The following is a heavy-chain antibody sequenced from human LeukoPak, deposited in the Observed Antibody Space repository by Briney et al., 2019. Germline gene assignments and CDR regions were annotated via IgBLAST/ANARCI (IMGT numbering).Heavy chain of an antibody. Sequence: SETLSLTCTVSGGSISSYYWSWIRQPAGKGLEWIGRIYTSGSTNYNPSLKSRVTMSVDTSKNQFSLKLSSVTAADTAVYYCARERWGQPNYYMDVLGKGTTVTVSS. CDR2: IYTSGST. J-gene: IGHJ6*03. V-gene: IGHV4-4*07. CDR3: ARERWGQPNYYMDV. CDR1: GGSISSYY. D-gene: IGHD3-16*01.